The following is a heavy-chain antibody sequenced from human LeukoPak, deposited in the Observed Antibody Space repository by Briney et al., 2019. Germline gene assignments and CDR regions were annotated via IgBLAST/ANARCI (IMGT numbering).Heavy chain of an antibody. CDR1: GGSISSYY. V-gene: IGHV4-34*01. CDR3: ARRWSWGVGRRWSGIQLWSGGPFDY. Sequence: PSETLSLTCTVSGGSISSYYWSWIRQPPGKGLEWIGEINHSGSTNYNPSLKSRVTISVDTSKNQFSLKLSSVTAADTAVYYCARRWSWGVGRRWSGIQLWSGGPFDYWGQGTLVTVSS. D-gene: IGHD5-18*01. CDR2: INHSGST. J-gene: IGHJ4*02.